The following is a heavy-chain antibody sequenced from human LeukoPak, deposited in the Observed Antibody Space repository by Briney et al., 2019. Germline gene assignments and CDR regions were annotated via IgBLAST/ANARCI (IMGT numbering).Heavy chain of an antibody. CDR1: GYTFTSYA. CDR3: ARGLQENLAWLQAFTAFDI. J-gene: IGHJ3*02. CDR2: ISAYNGNT. V-gene: IGHV1-18*01. Sequence: ASVKVSCKASGYTFTSYAITWVRRAPGQGLEWMGWISAYNGNTNYAQKLQGRVTMTTDTSTNTAYMELRSLRSDDTAVYYCARGLQENLAWLQAFTAFDIWGQGTMVIVSS. D-gene: IGHD4-11*01.